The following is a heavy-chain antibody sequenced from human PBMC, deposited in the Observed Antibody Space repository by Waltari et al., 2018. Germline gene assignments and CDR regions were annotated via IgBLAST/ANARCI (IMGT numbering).Heavy chain of an antibody. D-gene: IGHD6-25*01. CDR2: IKEDGTKQ. Sequence: ELQLEESGGGLVQPGGSVRLSCGASGFTISGNWMAWVRQSPRKGLEWVAAIKEDGTKQSCVASVEGRFTISRDNAKNSLHLQMNSLRPEDTALYFCVRIASHSGDYWGQGTLVTVSS. CDR1: GFTISGNW. J-gene: IGHJ4*02. V-gene: IGHV3-7*04. CDR3: VRIASHSGDY.